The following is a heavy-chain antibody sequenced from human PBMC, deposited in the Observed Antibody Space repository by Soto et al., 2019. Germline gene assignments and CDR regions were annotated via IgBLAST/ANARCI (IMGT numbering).Heavy chain of an antibody. CDR3: AREIIGTVTTGGRHWFDP. CDR1: GGSISSGGYY. Sequence: QVQLQESGPGLVKPSQTLSLTCTVSGGSISSGGYYWSWIRQHPGKGLEWIGYIYYSGSTYYNPSLKSRVTISVDTSKNQFSLKPSSVTAADTAVYYCAREIIGTVTTGGRHWFDPWGQGTLVTVSS. D-gene: IGHD4-17*01. CDR2: IYYSGST. V-gene: IGHV4-31*03. J-gene: IGHJ5*02.